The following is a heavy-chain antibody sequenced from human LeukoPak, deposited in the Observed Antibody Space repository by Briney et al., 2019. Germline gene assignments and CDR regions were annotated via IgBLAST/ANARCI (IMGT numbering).Heavy chain of an antibody. CDR3: ARGPDQLLPDY. Sequence: SETLSLTCTVSGDSISNYYWSWIRQPAGKGLEWIGRIYTSGSTNYNPSLKSRVTMSVDTSKNQFSLKLSSVTAADTAVYYCARGPDQLLPDYWGQGTLVTVSS. CDR1: GDSISNYY. V-gene: IGHV4-4*07. D-gene: IGHD2-2*01. CDR2: IYTSGST. J-gene: IGHJ4*02.